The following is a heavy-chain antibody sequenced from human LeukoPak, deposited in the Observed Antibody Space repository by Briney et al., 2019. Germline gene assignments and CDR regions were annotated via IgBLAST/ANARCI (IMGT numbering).Heavy chain of an antibody. V-gene: IGHV4-34*01. CDR3: AASATVVTPFDY. D-gene: IGHD4-23*01. J-gene: IGHJ4*02. Sequence: SETLSLTCAVYGGSFSGYYWSWIRQPPGKGLERIGEINHSGSTNYNPSLKSRVTISVDTSKNQFSLKLSSVTAADTAVYYCAASATVVTPFDYWGQGTLVTVSS. CDR2: INHSGST. CDR1: GGSFSGYY.